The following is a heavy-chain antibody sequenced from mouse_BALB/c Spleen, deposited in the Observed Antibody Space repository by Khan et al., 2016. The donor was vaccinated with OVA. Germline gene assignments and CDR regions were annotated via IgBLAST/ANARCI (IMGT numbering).Heavy chain of an antibody. D-gene: IGHD2-14*01. J-gene: IGHJ3*01. CDR1: GYAFSSYW. Sequence: QVQLKQSGAELVRPGSSVKISCKASGYAFSSYWMNWVKQRPGQGLEWIGQIYPGDGNTHYNGNFKGKATLTADKSSSTAYMQLSSLTSEDSAVYFCARLGYWLAYWGHGTLVTVSA. CDR3: ARLGYWLAY. CDR2: IYPGDGNT. V-gene: IGHV1-80*01.